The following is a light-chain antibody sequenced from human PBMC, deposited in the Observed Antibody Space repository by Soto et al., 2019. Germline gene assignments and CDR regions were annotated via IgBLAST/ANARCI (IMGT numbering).Light chain of an antibody. J-gene: IGKJ1*01. CDR3: QQLNSYPPWT. CDR1: QGISSY. V-gene: IGKV1-9*01. Sequence: IPLTQSPSSLSASVGDRVTITCRASQGISSYLAWYQQKPGKAPKLLIYAASTLQSGVPSRFSGSGSGTDFTLTISSLQHEDVATYYCQQLNSYPPWTFGQGTKVEIK. CDR2: AAS.